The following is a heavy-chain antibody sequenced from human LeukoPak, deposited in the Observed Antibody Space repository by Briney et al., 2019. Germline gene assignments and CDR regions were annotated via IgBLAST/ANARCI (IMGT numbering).Heavy chain of an antibody. CDR3: ASQGGSGLDYFDY. CDR2: IYYSGST. V-gene: IGHV4-31*03. Sequence: SETLSLTCTVSGGSISSGGYYWSWIRQHPGKGLEWIGYIYYSGSTYYNPSLKSRVTISVDTSKNQFSLKLSSVTAADTAVYYCASQGGSGLDYFDYWGQGTLVTVSS. CDR1: GGSISSGGYY. J-gene: IGHJ4*02. D-gene: IGHD3-3*01.